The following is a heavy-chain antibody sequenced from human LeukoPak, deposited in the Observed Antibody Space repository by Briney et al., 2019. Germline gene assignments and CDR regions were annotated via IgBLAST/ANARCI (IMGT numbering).Heavy chain of an antibody. CDR2: IIPIFGTA. Sequence: RWASVKVSCKASGGTFSSYAISWVRQAPGQGLEWMGGIIPIFGTANYAQKFQGRVTITTDESTSTAYMELSSLRSEDTAVYYCAKGFQTYGELSFDVWGQGTLVAVSS. CDR3: AKGFQTYGELSFDV. V-gene: IGHV1-69*05. D-gene: IGHD4-17*01. CDR1: GGTFSSYA. J-gene: IGHJ4*02.